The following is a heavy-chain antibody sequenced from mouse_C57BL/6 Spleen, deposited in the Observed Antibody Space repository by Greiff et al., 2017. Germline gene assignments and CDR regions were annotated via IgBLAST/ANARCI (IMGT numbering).Heavy chain of an antibody. D-gene: IGHD1-1*01. CDR1: GYTFTSYW. CDR3: ARGVGLLWFAY. J-gene: IGHJ3*01. CDR2: IDPSDSET. V-gene: IGHV1-52*01. Sequence: QVHVKQSGAELVRPGSSVKLSCKASGYTFTSYWMHWVKQRPIQGLEWIGNIDPSDSETHYNQKFKDKATLTVDKSSSTAYMQLSSLTSEDSAVYYCARGVGLLWFAYWGQGTLVTVSA.